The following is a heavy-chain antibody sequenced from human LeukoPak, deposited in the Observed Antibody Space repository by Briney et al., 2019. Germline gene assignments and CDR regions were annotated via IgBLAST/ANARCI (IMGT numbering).Heavy chain of an antibody. V-gene: IGHV5-51*01. CDR3: ARGRGSGWSTGFDY. CDR2: IYPGDSDT. CDR1: GFSFSTYW. D-gene: IGHD6-19*01. J-gene: IGHJ4*02. Sequence: GRSLRLSCVASGFSFSTYWMHWVRQMPGKGLEWMGIIYPGDSDTRYSPSFQRQVTFSADKSITTAYLQWSSLKASDTAIYYCARGRGSGWSTGFDYWGQGSLVTVSS.